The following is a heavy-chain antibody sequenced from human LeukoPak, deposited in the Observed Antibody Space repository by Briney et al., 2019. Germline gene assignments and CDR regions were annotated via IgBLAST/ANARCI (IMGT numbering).Heavy chain of an antibody. V-gene: IGHV4-34*01. CDR2: INHSGST. D-gene: IGHD2-2*01. J-gene: IGHJ6*03. CDR1: GGSFSGYY. CDR3: ARGNGGVVPAAPSYYYYYMDV. Sequence: SETLSLTCAVYGGSFSGYYWSWIRQPPGKGLEWIGEINHSGSTNYNPSLKSRVTISVDTSKNQFSLKLGSVTAADTAVYYCARGNGGVVPAAPSYYYYYMDVWGKGTTVTVSS.